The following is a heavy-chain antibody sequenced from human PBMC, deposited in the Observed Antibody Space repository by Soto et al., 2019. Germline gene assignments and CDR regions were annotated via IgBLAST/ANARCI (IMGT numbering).Heavy chain of an antibody. CDR2: IDSDGSRT. V-gene: IGHV3-74*01. CDR3: VRDGSGDLPLDY. CDR1: GFTFSHYW. Sequence: DVQLVESGGGLVQPGGSLRLSCAPSGFTFSHYWMHWVRQGPGKGLVWVSLIDSDGSRTSYADSVKGRFTISRDNAKNTLYLQMNRLRVEDTAVYDCVRDGSGDLPLDYWGQGTLVTVSS. D-gene: IGHD3-10*01. J-gene: IGHJ4*02.